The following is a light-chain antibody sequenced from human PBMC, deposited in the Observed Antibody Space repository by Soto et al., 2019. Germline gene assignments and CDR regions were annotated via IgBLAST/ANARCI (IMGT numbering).Light chain of an antibody. CDR2: EVS. CDR1: SSDVGGYNY. V-gene: IGLV2-14*01. CDR3: SSYTSSSLYV. J-gene: IGLJ1*01. Sequence: QSVLTQPASVSGSPGQSITISCTGTSSDVGGYNYVSWYQQHPGKAPKLMIYEVSNRPSGVSNRFSGSKSGNTASLTISGLQAEDEADYYCSSYTSSSLYVSGPVTKVTVL.